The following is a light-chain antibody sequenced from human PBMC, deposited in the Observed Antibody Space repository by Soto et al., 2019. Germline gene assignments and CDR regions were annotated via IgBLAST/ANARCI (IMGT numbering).Light chain of an antibody. V-gene: IGLV2-8*01. Sequence: QSALAQPPSASGSPGQSVTISCTGTSSDVGGYDYVSWYQQRPGKAPKLLIHEVTKRPSGVPDRFSGSKSGNTASLTISGLQAEDEADYYCCSYAGSYTPHVVFGGGTKVTVL. CDR1: SSDVGGYDY. CDR3: CSYAGSYTPHVV. J-gene: IGLJ2*01. CDR2: EVT.